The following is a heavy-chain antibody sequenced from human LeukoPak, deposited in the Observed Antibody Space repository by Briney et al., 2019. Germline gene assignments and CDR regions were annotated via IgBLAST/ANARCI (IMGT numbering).Heavy chain of an antibody. Sequence: PGRSLRLSCAASGFTFSSYGMHWVRQAPGKGLEWVAVISYDGSNKYYADSVKGRFTISRDNSKNTLYLQMNSLRAEDTAVYYCARGARVGDAFDIWGQGTMVTVSS. J-gene: IGHJ3*02. CDR3: ARGARVGDAFDI. V-gene: IGHV3-30*03. D-gene: IGHD6-6*01. CDR1: GFTFSSYG. CDR2: ISYDGSNK.